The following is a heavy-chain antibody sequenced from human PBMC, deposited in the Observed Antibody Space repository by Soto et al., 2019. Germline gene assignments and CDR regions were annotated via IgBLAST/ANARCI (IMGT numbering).Heavy chain of an antibody. Sequence: GESLKISCAASGLSVSTNFMSWVRQAPGKGLEWLAVIYSGGKTFYADSVKGRFTISKDNSKNTLSLQMNSLRAEDTAVYYCTRDAPGERKYYFYYDGMDLWVQGTTVSVS. CDR1: GLSVSTNF. CDR2: IYSGGKT. V-gene: IGHV3-53*01. J-gene: IGHJ6*02. CDR3: TRDAPGERKYYFYYDGMDL.